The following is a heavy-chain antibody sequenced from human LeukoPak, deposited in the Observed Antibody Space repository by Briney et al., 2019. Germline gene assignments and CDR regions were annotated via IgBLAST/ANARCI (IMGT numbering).Heavy chain of an antibody. CDR3: ARDLTGLDAFDI. CDR1: GYTLTGYY. Sequence: ASVKVSCKASGYTLTGYYMHWVRQAPGQGLEWMGWINPNSGGTNYAQKFQGRVTMTRDTSISTAYMELSRLRSDDTAVYYCARDLTGLDAFDIWGQGTMVTVSS. J-gene: IGHJ3*02. CDR2: INPNSGGT. V-gene: IGHV1-2*02. D-gene: IGHD7-27*01.